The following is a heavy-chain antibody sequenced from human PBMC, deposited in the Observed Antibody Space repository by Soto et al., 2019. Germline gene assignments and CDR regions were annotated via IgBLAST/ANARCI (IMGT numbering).Heavy chain of an antibody. CDR3: VHILASSSRNTFDY. D-gene: IGHD6-6*01. CDR1: GFSLSTSKMG. CDR2: IYGNDDK. Sequence: ESGPTLVNPTQTLTLTCIFSGFSLSTSKMGVGWIRQPPGKALEWFALIYGNDDKRYSPSLKSRLTITKDTSKNQVVLTMTNMDPVDTATYYCVHILASSSRNTFDYWGQGILVTVSS. V-gene: IGHV2-5*01. J-gene: IGHJ4*02.